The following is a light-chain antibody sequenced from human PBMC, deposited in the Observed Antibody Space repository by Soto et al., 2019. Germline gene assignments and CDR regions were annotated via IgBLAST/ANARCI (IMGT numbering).Light chain of an antibody. CDR3: QQYNFWPPLT. CDR1: QSVNSN. V-gene: IGKV3-15*01. J-gene: IGKJ4*01. Sequence: EIVMTQSPATLSVSPGERATLSCRASQSVNSNLAWDRQKPGQAPRLLISDASTRATGVPARFSGSGSGTEFTLTLSSLQSEDSGIYYCQQYNFWPPLTFGGGTKVEIK. CDR2: DAS.